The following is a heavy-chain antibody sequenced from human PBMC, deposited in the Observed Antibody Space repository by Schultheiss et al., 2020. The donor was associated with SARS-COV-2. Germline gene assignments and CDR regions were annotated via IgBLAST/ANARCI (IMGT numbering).Heavy chain of an antibody. CDR2: IYTSGST. J-gene: IGHJ4*02. V-gene: IGHV4-61*02. CDR1: GGSISSGGYY. D-gene: IGHD3-22*01. CDR3: ARGDDNSGYGRYEY. Sequence: SQTLSLTCTVSGGSISSGGYYWSWIRQHPGKGLEWIGRIYTSGSTNYNPSLKSRVTMSVDTSKNQFSLKLSSVTAADTAVYYCARGDDNSGYGRYEYWGQGTLVTVSS.